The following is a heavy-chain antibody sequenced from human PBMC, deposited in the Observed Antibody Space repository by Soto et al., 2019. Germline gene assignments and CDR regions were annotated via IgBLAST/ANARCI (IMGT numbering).Heavy chain of an antibody. V-gene: IGHV1-69*13. J-gene: IGHJ6*02. Sequence: GASVKVSCKASGGTFSSYAISWVRQAPGQGLEWMGGLIPILGTANYAQKFQGRVTITADESTSTVYMELSSLRSEATAVYYCASTYSAASPNGMDVWGQGTTVTVSS. CDR3: ASTYSAASPNGMDV. CDR2: LIPILGTA. D-gene: IGHD2-15*01. CDR1: GGTFSSYA.